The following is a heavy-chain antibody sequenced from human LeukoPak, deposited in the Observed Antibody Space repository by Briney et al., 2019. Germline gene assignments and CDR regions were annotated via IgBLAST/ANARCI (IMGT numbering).Heavy chain of an antibody. CDR1: GFTFSSYS. J-gene: IGHJ4*02. D-gene: IGHD6-19*01. CDR2: ISSSSSTI. Sequence: PGGSLRLSCAASGFTFSSYSMNWVRQAPGKRLEWVSYISSSSSTIYYADSVKGRFTISRDNAKNSLYLQMNSLRAEDTAVYYCASVIAVAEYDYWGQGTLVTVSS. CDR3: ASVIAVAEYDY. V-gene: IGHV3-48*01.